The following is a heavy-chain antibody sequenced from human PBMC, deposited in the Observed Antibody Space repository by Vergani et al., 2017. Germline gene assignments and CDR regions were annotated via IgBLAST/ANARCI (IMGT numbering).Heavy chain of an antibody. CDR3: VKDIAASGNYLYFDL. Sequence: EVQLVESGGGLVKPGGSLRLSCAASGFTFSSYSMNWVRQAPGKGLEWVSSISSSSSYIYYADSVKGRFTISRDNAKNSLYLQMNSLRAEETALYYCVKDIAASGNYLYFDLWGRGTLVTVSS. CDR1: GFTFSSYS. V-gene: IGHV3-21*04. J-gene: IGHJ2*01. CDR2: ISSSSSYI. D-gene: IGHD6-13*01.